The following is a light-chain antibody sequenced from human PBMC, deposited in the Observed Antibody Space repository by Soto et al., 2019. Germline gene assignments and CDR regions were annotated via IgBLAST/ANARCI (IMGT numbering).Light chain of an antibody. V-gene: IGKV3-15*01. CDR3: HQYDDGPYT. CDR1: QSVSTN. Sequence: MTQSPSMLAASPGERATISCGASQSVSTNVAWYQQIPGKTPSLLIYGASNRASGIPVRFSGSGSGTEFTLTISSLPPEDFAVYYCHQYDDGPYTFGQGTKVDIK. CDR2: GAS. J-gene: IGKJ2*01.